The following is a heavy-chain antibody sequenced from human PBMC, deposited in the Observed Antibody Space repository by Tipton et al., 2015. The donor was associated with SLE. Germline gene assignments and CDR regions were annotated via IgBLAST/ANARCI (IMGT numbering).Heavy chain of an antibody. J-gene: IGHJ3*02. CDR1: GGSISSYY. D-gene: IGHD5-18*01. V-gene: IGHV4-59*01. Sequence: LRLSCTVSGGSISSYYWSWIRQPPGKGLEWIGYIYYSGSTNYNPSLKSRVTISVDTSKNQFSLKLSSVTAADTAVYYCARDRVGYSYGDAFDIWGQGTMVTVSS. CDR2: IYYSGST. CDR3: ARDRVGYSYGDAFDI.